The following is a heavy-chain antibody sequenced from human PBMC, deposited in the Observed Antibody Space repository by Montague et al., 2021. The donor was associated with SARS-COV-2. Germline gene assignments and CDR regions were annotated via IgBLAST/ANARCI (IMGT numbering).Heavy chain of an antibody. CDR3: ARFAYWLLFIASYYGMDV. CDR2: ISHSGST. D-gene: IGHD2-2*01. V-gene: IGHV4-34*01. CDR1: GGSFSGYY. J-gene: IGHJ6*02. Sequence: SETLSLTCAVYGGSFSGYYWSWIRQPPGKGLEWIGVISHSGSTNYNPSLTSRVTISIDTSKDQFSLKLSSVTAAVTAVYYCARFAYWLLFIASYYGMDVWGQGTTVTVSS.